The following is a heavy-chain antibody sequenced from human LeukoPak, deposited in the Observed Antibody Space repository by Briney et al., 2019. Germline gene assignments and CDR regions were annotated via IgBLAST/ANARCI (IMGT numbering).Heavy chain of an antibody. Sequence: GRSLRLSCAASGFTFDDYAMHWVRQAPGKGLEWVSGISWNSGSVGYADSVKGRFTISRDNAKNSLYLQMNSLRAEDTALYYCAKDSSGYYRYFDLWGRGTLVTVSS. V-gene: IGHV3-9*01. CDR2: ISWNSGSV. CDR3: AKDSSGYYRYFDL. D-gene: IGHD3-22*01. CDR1: GFTFDDYA. J-gene: IGHJ2*01.